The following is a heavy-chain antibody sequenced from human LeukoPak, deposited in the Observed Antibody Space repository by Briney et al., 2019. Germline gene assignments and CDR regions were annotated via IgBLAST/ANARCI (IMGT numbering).Heavy chain of an antibody. CDR2: IYYSGST. J-gene: IGHJ4*02. V-gene: IGHV4-39*07. D-gene: IGHD6-6*01. CDR1: VGSISSSSYY. CDR3: ARDGIAARLAHSYRAVDY. Sequence: SETLSLTCTVSVGSISSSSYYCGWIRQPPGKGLGWIGSIYYSGSTYYNPSLKSRVTISVDTSKNQFSLKLSSVTAADTAVYYCARDGIAARLAHSYRAVDYWGQGTLVTVSS.